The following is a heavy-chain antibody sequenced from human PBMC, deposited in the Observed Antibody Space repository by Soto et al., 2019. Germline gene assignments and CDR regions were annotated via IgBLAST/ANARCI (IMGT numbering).Heavy chain of an antibody. CDR2: INAGNGAT. V-gene: IGHV1-3*01. J-gene: IGHJ4*02. CDR1: GYTFTSFA. D-gene: IGHD2-2*01. CDR3: ARFCSCSLCYAAFDY. Sequence: QVQLVQSGAEVRKPGASVKVSCKASGYTFTSFAINWVRQAPGQRLEWVGWINAGNGATTYSQNFQGRVTITRDTSANTASMDLRSLRSEDTAVFYCARFCSCSLCYAAFDYWGQGTLVAVSS.